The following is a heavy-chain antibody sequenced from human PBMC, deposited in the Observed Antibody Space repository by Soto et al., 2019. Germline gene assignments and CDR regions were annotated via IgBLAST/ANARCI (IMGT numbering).Heavy chain of an antibody. J-gene: IGHJ4*02. CDR2: INPTSGST. D-gene: IGHD6-13*01. V-gene: IGHV1-46*02. CDR1: GYTFNNYY. CDR3: ARDLAAGDH. Sequence: QVQLVQSGAEVKKPGASVKGSCKASGYTFNNYYIHWVRQAPGQGLEWMGIINPTSGSTKYAQKFQGRVTLTYDTSTTTVYMELSGLRSEDTAVLYCARDLAAGDHWGQGTLVTVSS.